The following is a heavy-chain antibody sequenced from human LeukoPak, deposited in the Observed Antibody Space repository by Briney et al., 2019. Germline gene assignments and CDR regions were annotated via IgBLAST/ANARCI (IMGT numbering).Heavy chain of an antibody. J-gene: IGHJ3*02. D-gene: IGHD2-2*01. V-gene: IGHV4-39*01. CDR1: GGSISSSYYY. Sequence: PSETLSLICTVSGGSISSSYYYWGWIRQPPGKGLEWIGSIYYSGSIYYNPSLKSRVTISVDTSKNQFSLKLRSVTAADTAVYYCARGYCSSTSCYSDAFDIWGQGTMVTVSS. CDR3: ARGYCSSTSCYSDAFDI. CDR2: IYYSGSI.